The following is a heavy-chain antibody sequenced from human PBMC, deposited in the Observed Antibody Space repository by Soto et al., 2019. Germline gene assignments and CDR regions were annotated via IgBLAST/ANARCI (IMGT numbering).Heavy chain of an antibody. J-gene: IGHJ4*02. CDR3: AKDNGINDFWSGYYTHSDY. D-gene: IGHD3-3*01. CDR2: IWYDGSNK. V-gene: IGHV3-33*06. CDR1: GFTFSSYG. Sequence: PGGSLRRSCAASGFTFSSYGMHWVRQAPGKGLDWVAVIWYDGSNKYYADSVKGRFTISRDNSKNTLYLQMNSLRAEDTAVYYCAKDNGINDFWSGYYTHSDYWGQGTLVTVSS.